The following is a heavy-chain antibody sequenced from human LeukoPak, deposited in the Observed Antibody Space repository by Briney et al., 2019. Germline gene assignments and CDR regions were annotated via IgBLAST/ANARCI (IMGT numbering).Heavy chain of an antibody. D-gene: IGHD6-19*01. Sequence: GASVKVSCKASGYTFTSYDINWVRQATGQGLEWMGWMNPNSGNTGYAQKFQGRVTITRNTSISTAYMELSSLRSEDTAVYYCARGNQVWLKNYYYYMDVWGKGTTVTVS. CDR3: ARGNQVWLKNYYYYMDV. J-gene: IGHJ6*03. CDR1: GYTFTSYD. CDR2: MNPNSGNT. V-gene: IGHV1-8*03.